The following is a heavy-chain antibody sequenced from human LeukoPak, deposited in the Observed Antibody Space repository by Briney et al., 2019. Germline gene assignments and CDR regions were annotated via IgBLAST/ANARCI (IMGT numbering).Heavy chain of an antibody. V-gene: IGHV4-59*01. J-gene: IGHJ4*02. D-gene: IGHD6-19*01. CDR3: ARGKYSSGWYFDY. Sequence: SETLSLTCSVSGGSISSYYWSWIRQPPGKGLEWIGYIYYSGSTNYNPSLKSRATISVDTSKNQFSLKLSSVTAADTAVYFCARGKYSSGWYFDYWGQGTLVTVSS. CDR2: IYYSGST. CDR1: GGSISSYY.